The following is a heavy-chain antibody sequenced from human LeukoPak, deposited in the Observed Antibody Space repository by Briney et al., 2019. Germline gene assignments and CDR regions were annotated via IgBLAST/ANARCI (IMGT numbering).Heavy chain of an antibody. J-gene: IGHJ4*02. CDR3: ASTGRDDDHFDY. CDR2: ISITSSYI. V-gene: IGHV3-21*01. D-gene: IGHD5-24*01. Sequence: PGGSLRLSCAASGFTFSSYNMKWVRQAPGKGLKWVSYISITSSYIYYADSVKGRFTISRDNAKKSLYLQMNSLRAEDTAIYFCASTGRDDDHFDYWGQGTLVTVSS. CDR1: GFTFSSYN.